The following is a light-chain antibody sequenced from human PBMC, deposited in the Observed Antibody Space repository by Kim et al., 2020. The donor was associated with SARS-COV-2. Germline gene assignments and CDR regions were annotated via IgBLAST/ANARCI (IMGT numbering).Light chain of an antibody. CDR1: SSDVGGYNY. CDR2: DVS. Sequence: GQSITISWTGTSSDVGGYNYVSWYQQHPCKAPKLMIYDVSNRPSGVSNRFSGSKSGNTASLTISGLQAEDEADYYCSSYTSSSTPLFGGGTQLTVL. V-gene: IGLV2-14*03. J-gene: IGLJ2*01. CDR3: SSYTSSSTPL.